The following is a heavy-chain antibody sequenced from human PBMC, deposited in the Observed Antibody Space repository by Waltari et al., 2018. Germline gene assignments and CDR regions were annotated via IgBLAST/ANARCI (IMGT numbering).Heavy chain of an antibody. J-gene: IGHJ3*02. CDR2: SSPIFGTA. D-gene: IGHD3-3*01. CDR3: ARGGNTYYDFWSGYFQI. Sequence: QVQLVQSGAEVKKPGSSVKVSCKASGGTFSSYAISWVRQAPGQGLEWMGGSSPIFGTANYAQKFQGRVTITADESTSTAYMELSSLRSEDTAVYYCARGGNTYYDFWSGYFQIWGQGTMVTVSS. CDR1: GGTFSSYA. V-gene: IGHV1-69*01.